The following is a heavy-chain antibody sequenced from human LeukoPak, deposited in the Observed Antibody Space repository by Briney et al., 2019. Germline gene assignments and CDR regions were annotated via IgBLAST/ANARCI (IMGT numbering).Heavy chain of an antibody. J-gene: IGHJ6*04. CDR2: IYYSGST. V-gene: IGHV4-34*01. Sequence: SETLSLTCVVYGGSFSGYYWSWIRQPPGKGLEWIGSIYYSGSTYYNPSLKSRVTISVDTSKNQFSLKLSSVTAADTAVYYCARSFDNYYYYHMDVWGKGTTVTVSS. D-gene: IGHD3-16*01. CDR3: ARSFDNYYYYHMDV. CDR1: GGSFSGYY.